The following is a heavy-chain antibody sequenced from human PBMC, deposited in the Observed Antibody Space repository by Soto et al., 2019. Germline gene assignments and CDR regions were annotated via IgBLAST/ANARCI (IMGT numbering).Heavy chain of an antibody. CDR2: ITDTGGDS. V-gene: IGHV3-23*01. J-gene: IGHJ4*01. D-gene: IGHD3-10*01. CDR3: ASGSKDSYPGSRIFDF. Sequence: GGSLRLSCVASGFTFGSRVMSWVRQAPGEGLEWVSTITDTGGDSKSADSVRGRFAISRDNSRNTLYLQMSSLRAEDSAVYYCASGSKDSYPGSRIFDFWGRGTLVTVSS. CDR1: GFTFGSRV.